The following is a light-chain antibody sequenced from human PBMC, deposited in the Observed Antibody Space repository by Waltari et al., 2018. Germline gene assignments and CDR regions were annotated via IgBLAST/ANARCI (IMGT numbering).Light chain of an antibody. V-gene: IGKV3-20*01. CDR1: QNVIN. CDR2: GAS. Sequence: EIVLTQSPGTLSLSPGERATLSCKASQNVINLAWYQQKPGQAPSLLIYGASSRATGIPDRFSGSGSGAVFTLTISRLEPEDFAVYYCQQYGGSLITFGPGTKVDIK. CDR3: QQYGGSLIT. J-gene: IGKJ3*01.